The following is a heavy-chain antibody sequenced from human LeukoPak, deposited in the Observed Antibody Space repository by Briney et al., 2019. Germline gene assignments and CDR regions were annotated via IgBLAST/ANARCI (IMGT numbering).Heavy chain of an antibody. CDR1: GGSLSSYY. V-gene: IGHV4-59*01. D-gene: IGHD3-22*01. CDR2: IYYSGST. Sequence: SETLSLTRTVSGGSLSSYYWSWIRQPPGKGLEWVGYIYYSGSTNYNPSLKSRVTISVDTSKNQFSLKLSSVTAADTAVYYCARGRPTGAFIYYYDSSGYPSAFDIWGQGTMVTVSS. CDR3: ARGRPTGAFIYYYDSSGYPSAFDI. J-gene: IGHJ3*02.